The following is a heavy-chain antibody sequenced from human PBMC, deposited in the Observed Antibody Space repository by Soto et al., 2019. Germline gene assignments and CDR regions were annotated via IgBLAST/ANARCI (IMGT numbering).Heavy chain of an antibody. CDR1: GYTFTNYD. D-gene: IGHD3-10*01. CDR2: ISTYTGNT. J-gene: IGHJ6*02. Sequence: QVHLVQSGAEVKKPGASVKVSCKASGYTFTNYDINWVRQAPGQGLEWMGWISTYTGNTNYAQKLQGRVTMTTDTATSTGYMDLRSLRSDDTAVYYCARGYYYGSGRPTPGGMDVWGQGTTVTVSS. V-gene: IGHV1-18*01. CDR3: ARGYYYGSGRPTPGGMDV.